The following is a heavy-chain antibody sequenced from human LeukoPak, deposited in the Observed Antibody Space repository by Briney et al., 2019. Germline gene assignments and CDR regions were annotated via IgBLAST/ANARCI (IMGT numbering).Heavy chain of an antibody. Sequence: GGSLRLSCAASGFTFSSYGMHWVRQAPGKGLEWVAVISYDGSNKYYADSVKGRFTISRDNSKNTLYLQMNSLRAEDTAVYYCAKTATSCCSIDYWGQGTLVTVSS. J-gene: IGHJ4*02. CDR2: ISYDGSNK. D-gene: IGHD2-2*01. CDR3: AKTATSCCSIDY. V-gene: IGHV3-30*18. CDR1: GFTFSSYG.